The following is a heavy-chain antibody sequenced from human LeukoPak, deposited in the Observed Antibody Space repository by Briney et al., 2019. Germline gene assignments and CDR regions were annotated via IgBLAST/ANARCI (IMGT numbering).Heavy chain of an antibody. V-gene: IGHV3-7*01. CDR2: IKQDGSEK. J-gene: IGHJ4*02. Sequence: GGSLRLSCAASGFTFSDYYITWIRQAPGKGLEWVANIKQDGSEKYYADSVKGRFTVSRDNAKNSVFLQMNNLRAEDTAVYYCASFSEELWLPGVDYWGQGTLVTVSS. D-gene: IGHD6-19*01. CDR3: ASFSEELWLPGVDY. CDR1: GFTFSDYY.